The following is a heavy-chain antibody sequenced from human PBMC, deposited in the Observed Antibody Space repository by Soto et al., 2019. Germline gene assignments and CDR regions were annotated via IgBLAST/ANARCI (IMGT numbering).Heavy chain of an antibody. CDR1: GFSLSTSGVG. Sequence: QITLKESGPTLVKPTQTLTLTCTFSGFSLSTSGVGVGWIRQPPGKALEWLAVIYWDDDNRYSPPLRSRLTFTKDTSKNQVVLTMTNMDPEDTATYYCAHKATAKLTARVFDYWGQGLLVTVSS. CDR2: IYWDDDN. CDR3: AHKATAKLTARVFDY. D-gene: IGHD2-21*02. J-gene: IGHJ4*02. V-gene: IGHV2-5*02.